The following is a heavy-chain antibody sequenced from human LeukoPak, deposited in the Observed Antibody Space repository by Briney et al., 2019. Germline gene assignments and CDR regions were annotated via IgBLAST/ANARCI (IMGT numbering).Heavy chain of an antibody. CDR1: GFTFSSYW. J-gene: IGHJ4*02. CDR2: LNSDGSST. V-gene: IGHV3-74*01. CDR3: ARAYNDGSGFYPPYFDY. D-gene: IGHD3-22*01. Sequence: GGSLRLSCAASGFTFSSYWMHWVRQAPGKGLMWVSRLNSDGSSTSYADSVKDRFTISRDNAKNTLYLQMNSLRAEDTAVYYCARAYNDGSGFYPPYFDYWGQGTLVTVSS.